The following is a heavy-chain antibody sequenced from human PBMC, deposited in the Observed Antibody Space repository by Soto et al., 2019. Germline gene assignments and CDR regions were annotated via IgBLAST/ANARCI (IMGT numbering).Heavy chain of an antibody. Sequence: RASVKVSCKASGYTFTSYAMHWVRQAPGQRLEWMGWINAGNGNTKYSQKFQGRVTITRDTSASTAYMELSSLRSEDTAVYYCARVRVTERWFDPWGQGTLVTVSS. CDR2: INAGNGNT. CDR3: ARVRVTERWFDP. CDR1: GYTFTSYA. D-gene: IGHD1-20*01. J-gene: IGHJ5*02. V-gene: IGHV1-3*01.